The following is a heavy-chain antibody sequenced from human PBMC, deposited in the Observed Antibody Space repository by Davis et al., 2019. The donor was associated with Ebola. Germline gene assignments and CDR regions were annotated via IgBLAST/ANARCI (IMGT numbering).Heavy chain of an antibody. CDR1: GGSVSSGAYY. CDR2: IFSSGST. D-gene: IGHD2-2*01. CDR3: ASFGALRGCSSTSCYGVDP. J-gene: IGHJ5*02. V-gene: IGHV4-61*08. Sequence: SETLSLTCTVSGGSVSSGAYYWNWIRQPAGKGLEWIGSIFSSGSTYYSPSLKSRVTISVDKSRNQFSLKLSSVTAADTAVYYCASFGALRGCSSTSCYGVDPWGQGTLVTVSS.